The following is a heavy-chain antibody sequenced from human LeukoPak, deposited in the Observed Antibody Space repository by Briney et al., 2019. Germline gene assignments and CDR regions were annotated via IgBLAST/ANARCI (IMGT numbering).Heavy chain of an antibody. CDR1: GGSISSYY. V-gene: IGHV4-4*07. CDR2: IYSSGST. Sequence: SETLSLTCTVSGGSISSYYWSWIRQPAGKGLEWIGHIYSSGSTNYNPSLKSRVTMSVDTSKNQFSLKLSSVTAADTAVYYCARDRCSSGSCIIFDYWGQGTLVTVSS. J-gene: IGHJ4*02. D-gene: IGHD2-15*01. CDR3: ARDRCSSGSCIIFDY.